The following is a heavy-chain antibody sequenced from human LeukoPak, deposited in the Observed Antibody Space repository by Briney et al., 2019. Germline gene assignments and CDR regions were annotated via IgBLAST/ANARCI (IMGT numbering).Heavy chain of an antibody. J-gene: IGHJ5*02. V-gene: IGHV4-30-2*01. D-gene: IGHD6-13*01. CDR2: IYHSGST. CDR3: ARGSPRIAAAGTGRRDWLDP. Sequence: SQTLSLTCAVSGGSISSGGYSWSWIRQPPGKGLEWIGYIYHSGSTYYNPSLKSRVTISVDRSKNQFSLKLSSVTAADTAVYYCARGSPRIAAAGTGRRDWLDPWGQGTLVTVSS. CDR1: GGSISSGGYS.